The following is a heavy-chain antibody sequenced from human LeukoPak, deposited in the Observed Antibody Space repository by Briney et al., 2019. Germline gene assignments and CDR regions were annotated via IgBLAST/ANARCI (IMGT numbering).Heavy chain of an antibody. J-gene: IGHJ6*03. CDR1: GGSISSYY. Sequence: SETLSLTCTVSGGSISSYYWSWIRQPPGKGLEWVGYIYYSGSTNYNPSLKSRVTISVDTSKNQFSLKLSSVTAADTAVYYCARAIYSYGYIDYYYYMDVWGKGTTVTVSS. CDR3: ARAIYSYGYIDYYYYMDV. CDR2: IYYSGST. D-gene: IGHD5-18*01. V-gene: IGHV4-59*08.